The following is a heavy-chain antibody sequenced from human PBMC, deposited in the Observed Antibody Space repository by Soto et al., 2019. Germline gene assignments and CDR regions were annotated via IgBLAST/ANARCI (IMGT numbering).Heavy chain of an antibody. D-gene: IGHD6-19*01. CDR1: GFVFSDFA. Sequence: HPGGSLRLSCSASGFVFSDFAMHWVRQAPGKGLEFVAAITNHGDATYYSDSATGRFTISRDNSKNMVFLQMNSLRPDDTAVYSCVKVMGSSSYYGLDAWGQGTTVTVSS. CDR3: VKVMGSSSYYGLDA. V-gene: IGHV3-64D*06. J-gene: IGHJ6*02. CDR2: ITNHGDAT.